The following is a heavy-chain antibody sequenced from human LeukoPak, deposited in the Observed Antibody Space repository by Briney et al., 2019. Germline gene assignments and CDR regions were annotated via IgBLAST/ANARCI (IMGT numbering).Heavy chain of an antibody. CDR3: ARGSRSGYFDY. D-gene: IGHD3-16*01. CDR1: GFTFSSYS. V-gene: IGHV3-21*01. CDR2: IGSSSSYI. J-gene: IGHJ4*02. Sequence: PGGSLRLSCAASGFTFSSYSMNWVRQAPGKGLEWVSSIGSSSSYIYYADSVKGRFTISRDNAKNSLYLQMNSLRAEDTAVYYCARGSRSGYFDYWGQGTLVTVSS.